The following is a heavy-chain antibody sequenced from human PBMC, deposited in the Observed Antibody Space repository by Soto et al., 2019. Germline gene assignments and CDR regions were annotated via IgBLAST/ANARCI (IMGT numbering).Heavy chain of an antibody. Sequence: QVQLVQSGAEVKKPGASVKVSCKASGYTFTSYGISWVRQAPGQGLEWMGWISAYNGNTNYAQKLQGRVTMTTDTSTSEAYMERRSLSSHETAVYYCAVVQVWFLGGDDAFDIWGQGTMVTVST. J-gene: IGHJ3*02. CDR2: ISAYNGNT. CDR1: GYTFTSYG. CDR3: AVVQVWFLGGDDAFDI. V-gene: IGHV1-18*04. D-gene: IGHD5-18*01.